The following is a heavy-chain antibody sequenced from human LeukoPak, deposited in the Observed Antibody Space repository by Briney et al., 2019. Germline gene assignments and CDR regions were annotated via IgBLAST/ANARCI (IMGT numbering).Heavy chain of an antibody. D-gene: IGHD2-21*01. CDR3: ANSCRGELIPGTYYYMDV. CDR1: GFTFSSYG. CDR2: IRYDGSNK. Sequence: PGGSLRLSCAASGFTFSSYGMHWVRQAPGKGLEWVAFIRYDGSNKYYADSVKGRFTISRDNSKNTLYLQMNSLRAEDTAVYYCANSCRGELIPGTYYYMDVWGKGTTVTVSS. V-gene: IGHV3-30*02. J-gene: IGHJ6*03.